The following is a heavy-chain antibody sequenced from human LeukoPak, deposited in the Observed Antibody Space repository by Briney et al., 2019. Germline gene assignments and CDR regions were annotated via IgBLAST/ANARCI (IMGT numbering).Heavy chain of an antibody. V-gene: IGHV1-69*01. CDR1: GGTFSSYA. J-gene: IGHJ4*02. CDR2: IIPIFSTA. Sequence: GSSVKVSCKASGGTFSSYAISWVRQAPGQGLEWMGGIIPIFSTANYAQKFQGRVTITADESTSAAYTELSSLRSEDTAVYYCARDQGIAVAGYFDYWGQGTLVTVSS. CDR3: ARDQGIAVAGYFDY. D-gene: IGHD6-19*01.